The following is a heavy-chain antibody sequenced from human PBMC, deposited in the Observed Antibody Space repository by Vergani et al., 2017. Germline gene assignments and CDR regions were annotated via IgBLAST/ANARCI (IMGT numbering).Heavy chain of an antibody. D-gene: IGHD3-10*01. J-gene: IGHJ5*02. CDR2: IHSSGTT. V-gene: IGHV4-61*02. CDR1: GGSITSGSFY. Sequence: QVQLHESGPGLVKPSQTLSLTCNVSGGSITSGSFYWSWIRQPAGKGLEWIGRIHSSGTTNYNPSLKSRVTLSVDTSKNQLSLRMTSVTAADTAVYYCARDSWTSELRGVYWCDTWGQGTLVSVSS. CDR3: ARDSWTSELRGVYWCDT.